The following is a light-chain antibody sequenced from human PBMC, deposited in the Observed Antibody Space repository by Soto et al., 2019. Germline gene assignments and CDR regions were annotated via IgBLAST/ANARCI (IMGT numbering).Light chain of an antibody. V-gene: IGKV3-20*01. J-gene: IGKJ2*01. Sequence: EIVLTQSPGTLSLSPGERATLSCRASQSVSSRHLAWYQQKPGQAPILLIYDASSRATGIPDRFSGSGSGTDFTITISRLETEDFALYYCQQYGTSPFTFGQGTNLEIK. CDR1: QSVSSRH. CDR2: DAS. CDR3: QQYGTSPFT.